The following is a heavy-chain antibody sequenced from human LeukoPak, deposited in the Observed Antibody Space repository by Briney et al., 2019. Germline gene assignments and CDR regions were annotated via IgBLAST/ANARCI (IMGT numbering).Heavy chain of an antibody. CDR1: GFIVSSNY. CDR2: IYSGGST. J-gene: IGHJ6*02. Sequence: GGSLGLSCAASGFIVSSNYMTWVRQAPGKGLEWVSVIYSGGSTYYADSVKGRFTISRDNSKNTLYLQMNSLRAEDTAVYYCARGQTYSSGGYNQFYYYGMDVWGQGTTVTV. D-gene: IGHD6-19*01. CDR3: ARGQTYSSGGYNQFYYYGMDV. V-gene: IGHV3-53*01.